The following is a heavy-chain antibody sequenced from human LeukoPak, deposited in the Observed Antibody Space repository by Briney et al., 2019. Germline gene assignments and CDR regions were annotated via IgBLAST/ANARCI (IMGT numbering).Heavy chain of an antibody. CDR2: IKSKTDGGTT. V-gene: IGHV3-15*01. J-gene: IGHJ4*02. Sequence: PGGSLRLSCAASGFTFSNAWMSWVRQAPGKGLEWVGRIKSKTDGGTTDYAAPVKGRFTISRDDSKNTLYLQMNSLKTEDTAVYYCTTDLIVGATLTDYWGQGTLVTVSS. D-gene: IGHD1-26*01. CDR3: TTDLIVGATLTDY. CDR1: GFTFSNAW.